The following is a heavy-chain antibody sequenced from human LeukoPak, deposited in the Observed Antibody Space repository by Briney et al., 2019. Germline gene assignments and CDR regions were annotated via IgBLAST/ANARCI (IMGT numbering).Heavy chain of an antibody. V-gene: IGHV3-21*01. CDR2: ISSSSNYI. CDR3: AREMAAGTFDY. D-gene: IGHD5-24*01. J-gene: IGHJ4*02. CDR1: GFTFSSYS. Sequence: GGSLRLSCAASGFTFSSYSMNWVRQAPGKGLEWVSSISSSSNYIYYADSVKGRFTISRDNAKNSLYLQMNSLRAEDTAVYFCAREMAAGTFDYWGQGALVTVSS.